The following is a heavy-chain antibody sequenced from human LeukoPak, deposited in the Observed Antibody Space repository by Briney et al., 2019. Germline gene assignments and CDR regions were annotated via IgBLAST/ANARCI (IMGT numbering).Heavy chain of an antibody. CDR3: VKDIAVADPYYYYGMDV. D-gene: IGHD6-19*01. CDR2: ISSNGGST. CDR1: GFTFSSYA. Sequence: PGGSLRLACSASGFTFSSYAMHWVRQAPGKGLEYVSAISSNGGSTYYADSVKGRFTISRDNSKNTLYLQMSSLRDEDTAVYYCVKDIAVADPYYYYGMDVWGQGTTVTVSS. J-gene: IGHJ6*02. V-gene: IGHV3-64D*09.